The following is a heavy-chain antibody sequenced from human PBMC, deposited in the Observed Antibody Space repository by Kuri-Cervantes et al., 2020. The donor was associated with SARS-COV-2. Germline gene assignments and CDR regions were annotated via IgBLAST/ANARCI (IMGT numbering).Heavy chain of an antibody. J-gene: IGHJ3*02. CDR2: IYYSGST. CDR3: ARTGAVAATQINAFDI. CDR1: GGSISSYY. D-gene: IGHD2-15*01. V-gene: IGHV4-59*01. Sequence: SETLSLTCTVSGGSISSYYWSWIRQPPGKGLEWIGYIYYSGSTNYNPSLKSRVTISVDTSKNQFSLKLSSVTAADTAVYYCARTGAVAATQINAFDIWGQGTMVTVSS.